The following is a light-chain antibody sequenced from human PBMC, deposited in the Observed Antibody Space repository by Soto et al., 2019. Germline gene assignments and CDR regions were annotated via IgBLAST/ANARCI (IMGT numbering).Light chain of an antibody. V-gene: IGKV3-15*01. CDR1: QSVSSS. J-gene: IGKJ2*01. CDR3: QQYNYWPPMYT. Sequence: EIVMTQSPATLSVSPGERATLSCRASQSVSSSLAWYQQKPGQAPRLLIYGASTRATGIPARFSGSGSGTEFTLTISSLQSEDFAVYYCQQYNYWPPMYTFGQGTKLEIK. CDR2: GAS.